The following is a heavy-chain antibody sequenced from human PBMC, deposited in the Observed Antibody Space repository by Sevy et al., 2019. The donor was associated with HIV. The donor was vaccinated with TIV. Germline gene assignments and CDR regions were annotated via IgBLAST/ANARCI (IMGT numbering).Heavy chain of an antibody. J-gene: IGHJ4*02. D-gene: IGHD3-22*01. V-gene: IGHV3-7*01. CDR2: VKQDGSEK. Sequence: GGSLRLSCAASGFTFSYYWMSWVRQVPGKGLEWVANVKQDGSEKYYLDSVKGRFTISRDNGKNSLYLQMNSLRAEDTAVYYCAGRGRVPAYDSSGFYELFYFDYWGQGTLVTVSS. CDR1: GFTFSYYW. CDR3: AGRGRVPAYDSSGFYELFYFDY.